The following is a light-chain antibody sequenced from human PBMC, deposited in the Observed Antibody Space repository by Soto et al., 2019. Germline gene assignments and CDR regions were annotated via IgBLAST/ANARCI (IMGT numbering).Light chain of an antibody. Sequence: QSVLTQPPSVSGSPGQSVNISCTGTSGDVGTYNRVSWYQQPPGTAPKLMIYEVTNRPSGVPDRFSGSKSGNTASLTISGLQAEDEADYYCSSYTISTTVVFGGGTKLTVL. V-gene: IGLV2-18*02. CDR1: SGDVGTYNR. CDR2: EVT. CDR3: SSYTISTTVV. J-gene: IGLJ2*01.